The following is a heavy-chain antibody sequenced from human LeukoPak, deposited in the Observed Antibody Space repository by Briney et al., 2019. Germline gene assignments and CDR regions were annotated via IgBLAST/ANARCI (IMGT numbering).Heavy chain of an antibody. CDR3: ARMYYDSSGYYSYFDY. CDR1: GYTFTSYG. Sequence: ASVKVSCKASGYTFTSYGISWVRQAPGQGLEWMGWISVYNGNTNYAQKLQGRVTMTTDTSTSTAYMELRSLRSDDTAVYYCARMYYDSSGYYSYFDYWGQGTLVTVSS. CDR2: ISVYNGNT. V-gene: IGHV1-18*01. D-gene: IGHD3-22*01. J-gene: IGHJ4*02.